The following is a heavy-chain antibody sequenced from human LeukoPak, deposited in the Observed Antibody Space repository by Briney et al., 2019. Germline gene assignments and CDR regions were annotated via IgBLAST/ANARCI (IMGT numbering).Heavy chain of an antibody. CDR1: GFTFSSYA. V-gene: IGHV3-23*01. J-gene: IGHJ4*02. Sequence: GGSLRLSCAASGFTFSSYAMSWVRQAPGKGLEWVSAISGSGGSTYYADSVRGRFTISRDNSKNTLYLQMNSLRAEDTAVYYCAELLIANTAMVLANWGQGTLVTVSS. CDR3: AELLIANTAMVLAN. D-gene: IGHD5-18*01. CDR2: ISGSGGST.